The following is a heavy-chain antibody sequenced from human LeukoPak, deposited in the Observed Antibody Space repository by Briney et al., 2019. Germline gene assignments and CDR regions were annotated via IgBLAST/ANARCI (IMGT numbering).Heavy chain of an antibody. CDR2: IWYGGSNK. D-gene: IGHD6-13*01. Sequence: GGSLRLSCAASGFTFSSYDMHWVRQAPGKGLEWVADIWYGGSNKYYADSVEGRFNSSRDKSKNTLYLQMNSLRAEETAVYYCARDLGGYSSSNIDYWGQGTLVTVSS. CDR1: GFTFSSYD. CDR3: ARDLGGYSSSNIDY. V-gene: IGHV3-33*01. J-gene: IGHJ4*02.